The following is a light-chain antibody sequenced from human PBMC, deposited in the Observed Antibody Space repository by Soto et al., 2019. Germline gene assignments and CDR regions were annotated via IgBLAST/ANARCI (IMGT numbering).Light chain of an antibody. J-gene: IGKJ1*01. V-gene: IGKV1-5*01. CDR1: QTISTW. Sequence: DIQVTQSPPTLSASVGDRVTITCRASQTISTWMAWYQQKPGKAPKLLVYDASTLQSGVASRFSGSGSGTEFTLIISSLQSEDFALYYCQQYNNWPWTFGQGTKVEIK. CDR2: DAS. CDR3: QQYNNWPWT.